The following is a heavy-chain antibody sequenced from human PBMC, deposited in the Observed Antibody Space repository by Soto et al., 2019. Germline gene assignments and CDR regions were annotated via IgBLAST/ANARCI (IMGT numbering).Heavy chain of an antibody. CDR1: GFTFSSYA. CDR2: ISYAGSNK. Sequence: QAQLVESGGGVVQPGRSLRLSCAASGFTFSSYAMHWVRQAPGKGLEWVAVISYAGSNKYYADSVKGRFTISRDNSKNTVYLRMSSLRTEDTAVYYCASPLWRDDYNWGYFDLWGRGTLVTVSS. V-gene: IGHV3-30-3*01. J-gene: IGHJ2*01. CDR3: ASPLWRDDYNWGYFDL. D-gene: IGHD4-4*01.